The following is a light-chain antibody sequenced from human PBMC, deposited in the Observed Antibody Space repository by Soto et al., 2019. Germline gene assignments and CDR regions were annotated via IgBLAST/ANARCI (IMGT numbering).Light chain of an antibody. CDR3: AAWYDSLNGYV. Sequence: QSVLTQPPSASGTPGQRVTISCSGGSSNIGVNTVNWYQQLPGTAPKLLIYVNNQRPSGVPDRFSGSRSGTSASLAISGLQSEDEADYYCAAWYDSLNGYVFGSGTTLTVL. J-gene: IGLJ1*01. CDR1: SSNIGVNT. CDR2: VNN. V-gene: IGLV1-44*01.